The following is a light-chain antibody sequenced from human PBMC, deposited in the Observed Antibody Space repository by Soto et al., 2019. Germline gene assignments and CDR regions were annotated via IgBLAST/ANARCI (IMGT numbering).Light chain of an antibody. V-gene: IGKV1-27*01. CDR1: QGISSY. CDR3: QKYDSAPFT. J-gene: IGKJ3*01. CDR2: AAS. Sequence: DIQMTQSPSSLSASIGDRVTITCRASQGISSYLNWYQQKPGKVPKLLIYAASTLQSEFPSRFSGSVSGTDFTLTISSLQPEDVATYYCQKYDSAPFTFGPGTKVDIK.